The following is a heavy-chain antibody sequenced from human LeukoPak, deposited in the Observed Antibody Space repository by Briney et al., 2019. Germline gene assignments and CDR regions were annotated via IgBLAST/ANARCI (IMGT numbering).Heavy chain of an antibody. Sequence: PSETLSLTCTVSGGSISSYYWSWIRQPPGKGLEWIGYIYYSGSTNYNPSLKSRVTISVDTSKNQFSLKLSSVTAADTAVYYCARLNGIAAAGRFDYWGQGTLITVSS. CDR3: ARLNGIAAAGRFDY. CDR1: GGSISSYY. D-gene: IGHD6-13*01. CDR2: IYYSGST. J-gene: IGHJ4*02. V-gene: IGHV4-59*01.